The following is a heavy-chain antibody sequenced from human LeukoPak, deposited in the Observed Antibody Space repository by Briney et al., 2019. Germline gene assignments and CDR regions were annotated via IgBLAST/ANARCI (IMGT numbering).Heavy chain of an antibody. CDR1: GGSISSHY. J-gene: IGHJ5*02. V-gene: IGHV4-59*11. Sequence: SETLSLTCTVSGGSISSHYWSWLRQPPGKGLEWIGYIYYSGSTNYNPSLKSRVTISVDTSKNQFSLKLSSVTAADTAVYYCARGGHSSGYWSLNWSDPWGQGTLVTVSS. CDR2: IYYSGST. D-gene: IGHD3-22*01. CDR3: ARGGHSSGYWSLNWSDP.